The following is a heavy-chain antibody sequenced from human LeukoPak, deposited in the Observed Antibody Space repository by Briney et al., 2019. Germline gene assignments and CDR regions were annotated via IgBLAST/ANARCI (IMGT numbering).Heavy chain of an antibody. CDR2: INHSGST. D-gene: IGHD3-22*01. Sequence: SETLSLTCAVYGGSFSGYYWSWIRQPPGKGLEWIGEINHSGSTNYNPSLKSRVTISVDTSKNQFSPKLSSVTAADTAVYYCARGSYDSSGYFGPFDIWGQGTMVTVSS. CDR3: ARGSYDSSGYFGPFDI. CDR1: GGSFSGYY. V-gene: IGHV4-34*01. J-gene: IGHJ3*02.